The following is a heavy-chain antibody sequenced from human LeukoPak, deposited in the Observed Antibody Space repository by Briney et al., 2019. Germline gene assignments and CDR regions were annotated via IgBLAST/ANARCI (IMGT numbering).Heavy chain of an antibody. V-gene: IGHV1-2*04. CDR2: INPNSGGT. Sequence: ASVKVSCKASGYTFTGYYMHWVRQAPGQGLEWMGWINPNSGGTNYAQKLQGWVTMTRDTSISTAYMELSRLRSEETAVYYCARSGMYSSSWFWDYWGQGTLVSVSS. D-gene: IGHD6-13*01. CDR1: GYTFTGYY. J-gene: IGHJ4*02. CDR3: ARSGMYSSSWFWDY.